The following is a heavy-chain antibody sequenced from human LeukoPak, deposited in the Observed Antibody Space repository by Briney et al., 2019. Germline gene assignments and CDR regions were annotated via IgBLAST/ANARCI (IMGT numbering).Heavy chain of an antibody. Sequence: VASVKASCKASGGTFSSYAISWVRQAPGQGLEWMGGIIPIFGTANYAQKFQGRVTITADESTSTAYMELSGLRSEDTAVYYCARGSIVLMVYAPFDYWGQGTLVTVSS. CDR2: IIPIFGTA. CDR1: GGTFSSYA. J-gene: IGHJ4*02. V-gene: IGHV1-69*13. CDR3: ARGSIVLMVYAPFDY. D-gene: IGHD2-8*01.